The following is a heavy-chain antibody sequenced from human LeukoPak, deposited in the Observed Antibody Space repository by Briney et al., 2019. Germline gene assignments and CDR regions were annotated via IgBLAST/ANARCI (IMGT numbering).Heavy chain of an antibody. Sequence: GGSLRLSCAASGFTFSSYDMHWVRQATGKGLEWVSAIGTAGDTYYPGSVKGRLTISRENAKNSLYLQMNSLRAGDTAVYYCARGRGSGSYSELDYWGQGTLVTVSS. V-gene: IGHV3-13*04. CDR3: ARGRGSGSYSELDY. D-gene: IGHD1-26*01. CDR2: IGTAGDT. J-gene: IGHJ4*02. CDR1: GFTFSSYD.